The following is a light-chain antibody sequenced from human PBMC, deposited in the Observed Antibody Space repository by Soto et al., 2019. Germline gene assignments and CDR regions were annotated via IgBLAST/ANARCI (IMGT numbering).Light chain of an antibody. V-gene: IGKV3-11*01. CDR3: QQRSNWPH. CDR2: DAS. CDR1: QSVSSH. Sequence: EIVLTQSPATLSLSPGDRATLSCRASQSVSSHLAWYQQKPGQAPRLLIYDASSRATGIPARFSGSGSGTDFTLTISCLEPEDFAVYYCQQRSNWPHFGGGTKVEIK. J-gene: IGKJ4*01.